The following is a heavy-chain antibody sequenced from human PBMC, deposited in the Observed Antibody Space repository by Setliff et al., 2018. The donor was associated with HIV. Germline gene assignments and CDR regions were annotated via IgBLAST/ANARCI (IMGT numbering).Heavy chain of an antibody. CDR3: ARDKDEDYGSTSFGY. CDR1: GFTFSRNW. V-gene: IGHV3-11*01. J-gene: IGHJ4*02. CDR2: ISRDGNTI. Sequence: PGGSLRLSCAASGFTFSRNWMSWLRQAPGKGLEWVSYISRDGNTIYYADSVKGRFTISRDNAKNSLYLQLNSLRPEDTAVYYCARDKDEDYGSTSFGYWGQGILVTVSS. D-gene: IGHD4-17*01.